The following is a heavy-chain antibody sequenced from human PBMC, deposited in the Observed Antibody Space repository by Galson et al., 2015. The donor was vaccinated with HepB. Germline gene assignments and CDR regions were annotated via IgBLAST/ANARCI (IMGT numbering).Heavy chain of an antibody. J-gene: IGHJ4*02. CDR1: GFTFSSYS. CDR2: ITSSGSTI. V-gene: IGHV3-48*01. Sequence: SLRLSCAASGFTFSSYSMNWVRQAPGKGLEWLSYITSSGSTIYYADSVKGRFTISRDNAKNSLYLQMNSLRAEDTAVYYCARDYGSGSHQYFDYWGQGTLVTVSS. D-gene: IGHD3-10*01. CDR3: ARDYGSGSHQYFDY.